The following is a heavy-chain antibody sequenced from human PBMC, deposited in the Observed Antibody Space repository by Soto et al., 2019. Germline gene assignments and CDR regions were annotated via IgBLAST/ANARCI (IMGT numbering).Heavy chain of an antibody. CDR2: ISYDGSNK. CDR1: GFTFSSYG. Sequence: QVQLVESGGGVVQPGRSLRLSCAASGFTFSSYGMHWVRQAPGKGLEWVAVISYDGSNKYYADSMKGRFTISRDNSKNTLYLQMNSLRAEDTAVYYCAKDIGCSSTSCNYYYGMDVWGQGTTVTVSS. J-gene: IGHJ6*02. CDR3: AKDIGCSSTSCNYYYGMDV. V-gene: IGHV3-30*18. D-gene: IGHD2-2*01.